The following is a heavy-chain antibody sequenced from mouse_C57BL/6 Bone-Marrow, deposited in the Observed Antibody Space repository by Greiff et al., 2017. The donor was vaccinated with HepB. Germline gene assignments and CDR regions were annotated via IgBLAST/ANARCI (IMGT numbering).Heavy chain of an antibody. CDR1: GFTFSSYT. V-gene: IGHV5-9*01. CDR2: ISGGGGNT. Sequence: EVKLVASGGGLVKPGGSLKLSCAASGFTFSSYTMSWVRQTPEKRLEWVATISGGGGNTYYPDSVKGRFTISRDNAKHTLYLQMSSLRSEDTALYYCARQLRLRAMDYGGQGTSVTVSS. D-gene: IGHD3-2*02. J-gene: IGHJ4*01. CDR3: ARQLRLRAMDY.